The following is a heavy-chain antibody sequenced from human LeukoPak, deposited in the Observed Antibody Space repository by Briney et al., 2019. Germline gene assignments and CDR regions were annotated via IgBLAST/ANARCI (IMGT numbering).Heavy chain of an antibody. CDR2: IYSGGGT. CDR3: ARAPSSDWYWDY. CDR1: GFTVSSNY. Sequence: GVLRLSCAASGFTVSSNYMSWVRQAPGRGLEWVSVIYSGGGTYYADSVKGRFTISRDNSKNTLYLQMNSLRAEDTAVYHCARAPSSDWYWDYWGQGTLVTVPS. D-gene: IGHD6-19*01. J-gene: IGHJ4*02. V-gene: IGHV3-53*01.